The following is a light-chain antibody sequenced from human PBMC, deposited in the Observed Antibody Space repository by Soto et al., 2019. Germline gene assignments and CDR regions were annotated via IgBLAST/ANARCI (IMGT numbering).Light chain of an antibody. CDR3: QQYGSSPYT. Sequence: EMVLTQSPGTLSLSPGERATLSCTASQSVSSSYLAWYQQKPGQAPRLLIYGASSRATGIPDRFSGSGSGTDFTLTISRLEPEDFAVYYCQQYGSSPYTFGQGTNLHIK. V-gene: IGKV3-20*01. CDR2: GAS. CDR1: QSVSSSY. J-gene: IGKJ2*01.